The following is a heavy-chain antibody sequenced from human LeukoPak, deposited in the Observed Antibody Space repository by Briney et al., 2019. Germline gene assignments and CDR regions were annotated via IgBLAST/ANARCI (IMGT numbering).Heavy chain of an antibody. J-gene: IGHJ5*02. V-gene: IGHV1-8*01. CDR1: GYTFSSHD. CDR2: MNPKSGNT. Sequence: ASVKVSCRASGYTFSSHDINWVRQAPGQGLEWMGWMNPKSGNTGSAQRFQGRVTMTRGTSTGTAYMELTSLTSEDTAIYYCARGGDTCSDTGCLKNWFDPWGQGTLVTVSS. CDR3: ARGGDTCSDTGCLKNWFDP. D-gene: IGHD2-15*01.